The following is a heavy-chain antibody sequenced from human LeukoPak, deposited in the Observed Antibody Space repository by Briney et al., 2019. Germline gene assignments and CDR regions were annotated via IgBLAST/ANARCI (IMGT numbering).Heavy chain of an antibody. D-gene: IGHD3-22*01. CDR3: ARSSSGYYYDSSGYYGY. Sequence: SETLSLTCAVYGGSFSGYYWSWIRQPPGKGLEWIGEINHSGSTNYNPSLKSRVTISVDTSKSQFSLKLSSVTAADTAVYYCARSSSGYYYDSSGYYGYWGQGTLVTVSS. CDR2: INHSGST. CDR1: GGSFSGYY. V-gene: IGHV4-34*01. J-gene: IGHJ4*02.